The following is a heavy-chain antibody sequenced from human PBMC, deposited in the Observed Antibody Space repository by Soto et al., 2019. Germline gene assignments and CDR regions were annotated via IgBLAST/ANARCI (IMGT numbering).Heavy chain of an antibody. CDR1: GFSLSTSGVV. CDR3: GSQLPAHPFDY. V-gene: IGHV2-5*01. D-gene: IGHD1-7*01. J-gene: IGHJ4*02. CDR2: IYWNDDK. Sequence: SGPTLVNPTQTLALTCTFSGFSLSTSGVVVGWIRQPPGKALEWLALIYWNDDKRYSPSLKSRLTITKDTSKNQVVLTMTNMDPVDTATYYCGSQLPAHPFDYWGQGTLVTVSS.